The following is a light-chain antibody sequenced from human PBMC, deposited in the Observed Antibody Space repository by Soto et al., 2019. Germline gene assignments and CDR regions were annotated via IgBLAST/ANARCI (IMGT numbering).Light chain of an antibody. CDR3: QQYDSSPIT. V-gene: IGKV3-20*01. J-gene: IGKJ5*01. Sequence: EIVLTQSPGTLSLSPGERATLSCRASQSVSSSYLAWYQQKPGQAPRLLIYSASSRATGIPDRFSGSGYGTDFTLTISRLEPEDFAVYYCQQYDSSPITFGQGTRLEIK. CDR1: QSVSSSY. CDR2: SAS.